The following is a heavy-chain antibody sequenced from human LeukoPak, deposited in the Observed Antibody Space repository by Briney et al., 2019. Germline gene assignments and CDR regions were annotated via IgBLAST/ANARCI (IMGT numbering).Heavy chain of an antibody. J-gene: IGHJ3*02. CDR3: ARVWELGFDGFDI. V-gene: IGHV1-18*01. CDR1: GYTFNRYG. D-gene: IGHD3-16*01. CDR2: ISAYNGHT. Sequence: ASVKVSCRASGYTFNRYGLSWVRQAPGQGLEWMGWISAYNGHTNYAQKLQGRVTMTTDTSTSTAYMELRSLRSDDTAVYYCARVWELGFDGFDIWGQGTMVTVSS.